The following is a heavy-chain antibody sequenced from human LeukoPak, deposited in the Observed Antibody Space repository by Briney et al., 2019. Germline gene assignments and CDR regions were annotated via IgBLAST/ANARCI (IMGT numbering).Heavy chain of an antibody. Sequence: GASVKVSCKPSGYTFSDHYMHWVRQAPGQGLEWMAWINPKNGGTTYAPKFQGRITLTRDTSISTFYMELSRLTSDDTAVYYCARGGGGDFWSRDYYMDVWGKGITVTVS. CDR3: ARGGGGDFWSRDYYMDV. J-gene: IGHJ6*03. CDR1: GYTFSDHY. V-gene: IGHV1-2*02. D-gene: IGHD3-3*01. CDR2: INPKNGGT.